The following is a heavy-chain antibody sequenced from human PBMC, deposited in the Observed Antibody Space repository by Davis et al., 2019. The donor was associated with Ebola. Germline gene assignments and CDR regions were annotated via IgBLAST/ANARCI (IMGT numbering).Heavy chain of an antibody. CDR2: TSHHPDYT. CDR3: ARVSSDGDCPACFDQ. D-gene: IGHD2-21*02. CDR1: GGSFTDYF. J-gene: IGHJ5*02. Sequence: MPSETLSLTCAVYGGSFTDYFWSWIRQPPGKGLEWIGETSHHPDYTNYSPSFGGRVTISVDSSKNQFSLNLSSITAADTAVYYCARVSSDGDCPACFDQWGQGTLVTASA. V-gene: IGHV4-34*01.